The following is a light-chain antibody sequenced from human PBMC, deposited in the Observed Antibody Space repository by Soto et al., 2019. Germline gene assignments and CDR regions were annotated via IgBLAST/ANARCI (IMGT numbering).Light chain of an antibody. CDR1: QSVSSNY. Sequence: ENVLTQSPGTLSLSPGERVTLSCRASQSVSSNYLAWYQQKPGQAPRLLIYGASVRATGIPDRFSGSGSGTDFTLTISRLEPEDFAVYYCQQYGSSPYTFGQVTKLEIK. V-gene: IGKV3-20*01. CDR3: QQYGSSPYT. J-gene: IGKJ2*01. CDR2: GAS.